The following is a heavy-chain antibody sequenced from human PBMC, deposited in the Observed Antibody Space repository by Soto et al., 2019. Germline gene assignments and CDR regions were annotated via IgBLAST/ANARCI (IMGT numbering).Heavy chain of an antibody. CDR3: ARELGPYYFDY. J-gene: IGHJ4*02. CDR1: GFTFSSYS. CDR2: ISSSSSTI. Sequence: EVQLVESGGGLVQPGGSLRLSCAASGFTFSSYSMNWVRQAPGKGLEWVSYISSSSSTIYYADSVKGRFTISRDNAKNSLYLQMNSLRAEDTAVYYCARELGPYYFDYWGPGTLVTVSS. V-gene: IGHV3-48*01.